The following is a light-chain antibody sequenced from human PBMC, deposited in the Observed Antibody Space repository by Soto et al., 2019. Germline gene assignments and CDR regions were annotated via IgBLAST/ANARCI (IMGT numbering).Light chain of an antibody. CDR3: QQYNNWPHT. CDR2: GIS. Sequence: EVVMTQSPTTLSVSPGERVTLSCRASQTISNNLAWYRKKPGQAPSLLIYGISTRATGLPARFSGSGSGTEFTLTISSLQPDDFALYYCQQYNNWPHTFGQGTKLEIK. CDR1: QTISNN. J-gene: IGKJ2*01. V-gene: IGKV3-15*01.